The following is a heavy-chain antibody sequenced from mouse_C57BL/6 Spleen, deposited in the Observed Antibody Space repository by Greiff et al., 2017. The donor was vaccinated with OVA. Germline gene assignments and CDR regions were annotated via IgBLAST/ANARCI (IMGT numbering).Heavy chain of an antibody. J-gene: IGHJ3*01. D-gene: IGHD3-3*01. CDR1: GYTFTDYY. V-gene: IGHV1-26*01. Sequence: EVQLQQSGPELVKPGASVKISCKASGYTFTDYYMNWVKQSHGKSLEWIGDISPNNGGTSYNQKLKGKATLTVDKSSSTAYMELRSLTSEDSAVYYCARGPHNSAWFAYWGQGTLVTVSA. CDR3: ARGPHNSAWFAY. CDR2: ISPNNGGT.